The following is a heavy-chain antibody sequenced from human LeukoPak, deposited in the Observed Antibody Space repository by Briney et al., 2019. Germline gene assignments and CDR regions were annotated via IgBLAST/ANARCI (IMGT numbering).Heavy chain of an antibody. J-gene: IGHJ4*02. CDR1: GYSISSGYY. CDR2: IYHSGST. Sequence: SETLSLTCTVSGYSISSGYYWGWIRQPPGKGLEWIGSIYHSGSTYYNPSLKSRVTISVDTSKNQFSLKLSSVTAADTAVYYCARGRSVDYWGQGTLVTVSS. V-gene: IGHV4-38-2*02. CDR3: ARGRSVDY.